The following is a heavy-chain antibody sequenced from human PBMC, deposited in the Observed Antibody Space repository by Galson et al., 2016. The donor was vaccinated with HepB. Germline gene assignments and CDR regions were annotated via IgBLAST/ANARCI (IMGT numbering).Heavy chain of an antibody. CDR1: GFAFSSYW. J-gene: IGHJ3*01. V-gene: IGHV3-30*18. CDR3: AKVPSMVRGF. CDR2: ISSDGSDE. Sequence: SLRLSCAASGFAFSSYWMHWVRQVPGKGLEWVAMISSDGSDEYYADSVKGRFSISRDNSKDTLFLQMNSLRAEDTAVYYCAKVPSMVRGFWGQGTMVTVAS. D-gene: IGHD3-10*01.